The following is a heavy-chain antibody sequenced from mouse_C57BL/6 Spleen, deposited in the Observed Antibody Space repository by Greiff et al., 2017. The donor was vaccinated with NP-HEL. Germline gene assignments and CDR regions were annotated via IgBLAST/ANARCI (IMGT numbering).Heavy chain of an antibody. D-gene: IGHD4-1*02. J-gene: IGHJ3*01. CDR2: IDPENGDT. Sequence: EVMLVESGAELVRPGASVKLSCTASGFNIKDDYMHWVKQRPEQGLEWIGWIDPENGDTEYASKFQGKATITADTSSNTAYLQLSSLTSEDTAVYYCTQLGFAYWGQGTLVTVSA. CDR1: GFNIKDDY. V-gene: IGHV14-4*01. CDR3: TQLGFAY.